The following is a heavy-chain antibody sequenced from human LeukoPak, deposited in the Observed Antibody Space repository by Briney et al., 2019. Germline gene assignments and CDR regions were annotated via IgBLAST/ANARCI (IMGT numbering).Heavy chain of an antibody. CDR2: ISAYNGNT. V-gene: IGHV1-18*01. CDR3: ARGWYYYDSSGYDAFDI. CDR1: GYTFTSYG. D-gene: IGHD3-22*01. J-gene: IGHJ3*02. Sequence: ASVRVSYKASGYTFTSYGISWVRQAPGQGLEWMGWISAYNGNTNYAQKLQGRVTMTTDTSTSTAYMELRSLRSDDTAVYYCARGWYYYDSSGYDAFDIWGQGTMVTVSS.